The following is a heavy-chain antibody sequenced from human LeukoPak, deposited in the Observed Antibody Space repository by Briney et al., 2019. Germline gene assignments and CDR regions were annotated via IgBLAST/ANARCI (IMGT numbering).Heavy chain of an antibody. J-gene: IGHJ4*02. CDR2: IIPIFGTA. CDR1: GGTFSSYA. CDR3: AREWGHDSSGYYYAY. D-gene: IGHD3-22*01. Sequence: SVNVSCKASGGTFSSYAISWVRQAPGQGLEWMGGIIPIFGTANYAQKFQGGVTITADESTSTAYMELSSLRSEDTAVYYCAREWGHDSSGYYYAYWGQGTLVTVSS. V-gene: IGHV1-69*13.